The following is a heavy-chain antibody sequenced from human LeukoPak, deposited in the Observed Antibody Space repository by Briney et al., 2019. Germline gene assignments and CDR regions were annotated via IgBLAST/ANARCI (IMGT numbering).Heavy chain of an antibody. Sequence: GSRRLSCAASGFTFSNYAMNWVRLAPGKGLEWVSFINPSGRNRFYADSLKGRLTISRDNSENTLSLQINNLRAEDTARYYCTKGYCMDVWGQGTTVTVTS. CDR1: GFTFSNYA. CDR2: INPSGRNR. V-gene: IGHV3-23*01. CDR3: TKGYCMDV. J-gene: IGHJ6*02.